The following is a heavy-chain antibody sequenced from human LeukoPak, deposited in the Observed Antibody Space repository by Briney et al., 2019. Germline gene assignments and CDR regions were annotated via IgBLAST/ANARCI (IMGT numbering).Heavy chain of an antibody. CDR3: ARDRPHYGRPNLFCP. J-gene: IGHJ5*02. V-gene: IGHV3-7*01. Sequence: GGSLRLSCTASRFTFTNYWMSWVRQAPGKGLEWVADIKPDGSEKYYQDSVKGRFTISRDNANNTLYLQMNGLRAEDAAIYYCARDRPHYGRPNLFCPWGQGTLVTVSS. CDR2: IKPDGSEK. CDR1: RFTFTNYW. D-gene: IGHD3-10*01.